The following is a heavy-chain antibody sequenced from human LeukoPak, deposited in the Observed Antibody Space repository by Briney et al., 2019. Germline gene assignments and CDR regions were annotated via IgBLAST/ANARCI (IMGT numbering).Heavy chain of an antibody. CDR2: IRYGGSNK. CDR3: AKESHPYYYYMDV. CDR1: GFTFSSYG. V-gene: IGHV3-30*02. J-gene: IGHJ6*03. Sequence: GGSLRLSCAASGFTFSSYGMHWVRQAPGKGLEWVAFIRYGGSNKYYADSVKGRFTISRDNSKNTLYLQMNSLRAEDTAVYYCAKESHPYYYYMDVWGKGTTVTVSS.